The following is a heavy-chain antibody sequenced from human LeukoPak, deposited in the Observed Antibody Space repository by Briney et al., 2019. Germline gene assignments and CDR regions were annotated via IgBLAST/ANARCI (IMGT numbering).Heavy chain of an antibody. Sequence: KPSETLSLTCTVSGGSISSYYWSWIRQPPGKGLEWIGYIYYSGSTNYNPSLKSRVTISVDTSKNQFSLKLSSVTAADTAVYYCAREAAAAGPRDNWLDPWGQGTLVTVSS. CDR2: IYYSGST. J-gene: IGHJ5*02. CDR1: GGSISSYY. CDR3: AREAAAAGPRDNWLDP. D-gene: IGHD6-13*01. V-gene: IGHV4-59*01.